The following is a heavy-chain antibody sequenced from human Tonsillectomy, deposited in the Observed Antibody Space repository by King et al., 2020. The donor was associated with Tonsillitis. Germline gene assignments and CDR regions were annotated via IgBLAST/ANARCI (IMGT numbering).Heavy chain of an antibody. CDR2: IYWSDDK. J-gene: IGHJ4*02. CDR3: VRAFYYDSSGYFFDN. D-gene: IGHD3-22*01. Sequence: ITLKESGPTLVKPTQTLTLTCTFSDFSLTTAGVGVGWIRQPPGQALEWLALIYWSDDKRYSPSLRSRLTITKDTSKNQVVLSMTRMGPDDTATYYCVRAFYYDSSGYFFDNWGQGTLVTVSS. V-gene: IGHV2-5*01. CDR1: DFSLTTAGVG.